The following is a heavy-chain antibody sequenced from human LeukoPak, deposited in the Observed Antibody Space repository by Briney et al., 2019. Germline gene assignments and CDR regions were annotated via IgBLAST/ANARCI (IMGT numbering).Heavy chain of an antibody. V-gene: IGHV4-59*08. Sequence: WETLSLTCTVSGGSISSYYWSWIRQPPGKGLEWIGYIYYSGSTNYNPSLKSRVTISVDTSKNQFSLKLSSVTAADTAVYYCARPLTAGGFDLWGRGTLVTVSS. CDR1: GGSISSYY. CDR2: IYYSGST. CDR3: ARPLTAGGFDL. J-gene: IGHJ2*01.